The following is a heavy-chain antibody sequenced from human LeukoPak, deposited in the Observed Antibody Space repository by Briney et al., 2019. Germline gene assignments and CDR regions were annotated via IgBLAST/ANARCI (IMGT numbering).Heavy chain of an antibody. CDR2: ISYDGSNK. V-gene: IGHV3-30-3*01. CDR3: ARTRYDFCSSPTDY. D-gene: IGHD3-3*01. CDR1: GFTFSSYA. Sequence: PGGSLRLSCAASGFTFSSYAMHWVRQAPGKGLEWVAVISYDGSNKYYADSVKGRFTISRDNSKNTLYLQMNSLRAEDTAVYYCARTRYDFCSSPTDYWGQGTLVTVSS. J-gene: IGHJ4*02.